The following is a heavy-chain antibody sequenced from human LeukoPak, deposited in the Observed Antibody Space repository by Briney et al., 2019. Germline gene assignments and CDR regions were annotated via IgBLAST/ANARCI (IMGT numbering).Heavy chain of an antibody. V-gene: IGHV3-23*01. CDR1: GFIFSNCA. CDR2: ISGSGDST. CDR3: AKDHDYYASGPI. J-gene: IGHJ3*02. D-gene: IGHD3-10*01. Sequence: GGSLRLSCAVSGFIFSNCAMNWVRQAPGKGLEWVSAISGSGDSTYYADSVKGRFTISRDNSKNTLSLQMNSLRAEDTAVYYCAKDHDYYASGPIWGQGTMVTVSS.